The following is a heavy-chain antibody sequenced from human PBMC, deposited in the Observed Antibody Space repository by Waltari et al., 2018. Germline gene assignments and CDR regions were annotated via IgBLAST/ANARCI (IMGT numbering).Heavy chain of an antibody. J-gene: IGHJ4*02. V-gene: IGHV3-53*04. CDR1: GFTVSSTH. D-gene: IGHD6-19*01. Sequence: EVQLVESGGGLVQPGGSLRLSCAASGFTVSSTHISWVLQAPGKGLEWVSVIYSGGSTYYADSVKGRFTISRHNSKNTLYLQMNSLRAEDTAVYYCARAKRDSSGWYGDYWGQGTLVTVSS. CDR2: IYSGGST. CDR3: ARAKRDSSGWYGDY.